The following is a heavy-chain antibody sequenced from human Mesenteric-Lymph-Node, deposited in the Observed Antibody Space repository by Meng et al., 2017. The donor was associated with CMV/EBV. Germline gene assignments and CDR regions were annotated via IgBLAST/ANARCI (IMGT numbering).Heavy chain of an antibody. CDR3: ARDLRYNNSVSGFDP. CDR2: INPSSGST. J-gene: IGHJ5*02. CDR1: GYTFTRYY. D-gene: IGHD6-13*01. V-gene: IGHV1-2*02. Sequence: ASVKVSCKASGYTFTRYYMHWVRQAPGQGLEWMGCINPSSGSTNYAQKFQGRFTMTRDTSISTAYMELSRLGADDTAVYYCARDLRYNNSVSGFDPWGQGTMVTVSS.